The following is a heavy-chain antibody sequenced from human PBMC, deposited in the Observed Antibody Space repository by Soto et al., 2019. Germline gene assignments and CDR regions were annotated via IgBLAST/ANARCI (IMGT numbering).Heavy chain of an antibody. D-gene: IGHD5-18*01. J-gene: IGHJ4*02. CDR3: ARDKGWIQLWPYFDY. Sequence: ASVKVSCKASGYTFTSYGISWVRQAPGQGLEWMGWISAYNGNTNYAQKLQGRVTMTTDTSTSTAYMELRSLRSDDTAVYYCARDKGWIQLWPYFDYWGQGTLVTVYS. V-gene: IGHV1-18*01. CDR2: ISAYNGNT. CDR1: GYTFTSYG.